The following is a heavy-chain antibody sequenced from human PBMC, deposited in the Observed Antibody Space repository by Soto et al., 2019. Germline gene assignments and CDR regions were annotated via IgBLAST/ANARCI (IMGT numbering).Heavy chain of an antibody. Sequence: PAGSLRLSCAASGFTFSDYYMSWIRQAPGTGMEWVSSISSSSSYTNYADSVKGRFTISRDNAKNSLYLQMNSLRAEDTAVYYCARDLNEYYYDSSGYPPGFDYWGQGT. CDR2: ISSSSSYT. J-gene: IGHJ4*02. V-gene: IGHV3-11*05. CDR1: GFTFSDYY. CDR3: ARDLNEYYYDSSGYPPGFDY. D-gene: IGHD3-22*01.